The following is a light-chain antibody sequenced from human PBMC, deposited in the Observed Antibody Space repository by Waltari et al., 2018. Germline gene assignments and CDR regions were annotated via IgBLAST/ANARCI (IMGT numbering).Light chain of an antibody. CDR1: GSRGS. CDR3: SSDAVSNNFYD. CDR2: EVS. J-gene: IGLJ1*01. V-gene: IGLV2-8*01. Sequence: QSALTQPPPASGSPGPSVTLSCTGTGSRGSVSWYQQLPGKAPKLLIYEVSKRPSGVPDRFSGSKSGNTASLTVSGLQAEDEGDYYCSSDAVSNNFYDFGSGTKVTVL.